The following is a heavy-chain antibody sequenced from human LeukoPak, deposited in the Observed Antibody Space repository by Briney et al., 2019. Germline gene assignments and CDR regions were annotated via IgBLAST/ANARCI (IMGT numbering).Heavy chain of an antibody. V-gene: IGHV1-18*01. J-gene: IGHJ1*01. CDR2: ISAYNGNT. CDR3: ARYRNLEYYDYVWGSLDFQH. D-gene: IGHD3-16*01. Sequence: GASVKVSCKASGYTFTSYGISWVRQAPGQGLEWMGWISAYNGNTNYAQKLQGRVTMTTDTSTSTAYMELRSLRSDDTAVYYCARYRNLEYYDYVWGSLDFQHWGQGTLVTVSS. CDR1: GYTFTSYG.